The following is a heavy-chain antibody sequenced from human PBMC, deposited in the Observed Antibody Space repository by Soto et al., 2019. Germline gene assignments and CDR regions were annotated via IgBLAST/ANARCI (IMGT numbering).Heavy chain of an antibody. J-gene: IGHJ4*02. CDR3: ASLPNSGINPPFDY. CDR1: GDSVTSHY. CDR2: IHYSGIT. D-gene: IGHD1-26*01. V-gene: IGHV4-59*08. Sequence: SETLSLTCTVSGDSVTSHYWSWVRQPPGKGLECIGYIHYSGITIYNPSLNSRVTISLDTSKNQFSLKLTSVTAADTAVYYCASLPNSGINPPFDYWGQGSLVTVSS.